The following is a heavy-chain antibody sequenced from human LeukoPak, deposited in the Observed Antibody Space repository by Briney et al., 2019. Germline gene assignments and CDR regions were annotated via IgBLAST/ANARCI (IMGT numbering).Heavy chain of an antibody. CDR2: IYHSGGT. V-gene: IGHV4-30-2*01. D-gene: IGHD3-10*01. CDR3: AREEGRASIKNLLWSPSRDGGTAFDI. J-gene: IGHJ3*02. Sequence: SETLSLTCAVSGGSISSGGYSWSWIRQPPGKGLEWIGYIYHSGGTYYNPSLKSRVTISVDRSKNQFSLKLSSVTAADTAVYYCAREEGRASIKNLLWSPSRDGGTAFDIWGQGTMVTVSS. CDR1: GGSISSGGYS.